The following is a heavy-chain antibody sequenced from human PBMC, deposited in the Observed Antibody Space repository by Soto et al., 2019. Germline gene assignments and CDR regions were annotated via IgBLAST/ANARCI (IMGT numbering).Heavy chain of an antibody. CDR1: GGSISSSSYY. CDR3: GRAVYCTNANCWDDFHYYNIDV. D-gene: IGHD2-8*01. CDR2: IYYSGSS. Sequence: SETLSLTCTVSGGSISSSSYYWGWIRQPPGKGLEWIGSIYYSGSSYYNPSLKSRVTISVDTSKNQFSLKLTSVTAAATAVYYCGRAVYCTNANCWDDFHYYNIDVWGQGTAVTVSS. J-gene: IGHJ6*02. V-gene: IGHV4-39*07.